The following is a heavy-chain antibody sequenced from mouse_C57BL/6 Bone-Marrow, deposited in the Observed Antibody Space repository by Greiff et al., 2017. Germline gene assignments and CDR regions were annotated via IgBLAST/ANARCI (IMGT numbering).Heavy chain of an antibody. V-gene: IGHV1-82*01. Sequence: VKLQESGPELVKPGASVKISCKASGYAFSSSWMNWVKQRPGKGLEWIGRIYPGDGDTNYNGKFKGKATLTADKSSSTAYMQLSSLTSEDSAVYFCARGVWDDYWGQGTTLTVSS. CDR1: GYAFSSSW. J-gene: IGHJ2*01. CDR2: IYPGDGDT. CDR3: ARGVWDDY. D-gene: IGHD4-1*01.